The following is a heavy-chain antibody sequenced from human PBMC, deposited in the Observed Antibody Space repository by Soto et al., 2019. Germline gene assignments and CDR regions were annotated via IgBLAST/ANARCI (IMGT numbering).Heavy chain of an antibody. CDR1: GGTFSSYA. Sequence: KVSCKASGGTFSSYAISWVRQAPGKGLEWMGIIKPGTSDIRYSPSCRGHVTISADEAVSTAYLQWSSLKASDTAMYYCARQLSHICDSWGQGTLVTVSS. D-gene: IGHD3-3*02. J-gene: IGHJ4*02. CDR2: IKPGTSDI. V-gene: IGHV5-51*01. CDR3: ARQLSHICDS.